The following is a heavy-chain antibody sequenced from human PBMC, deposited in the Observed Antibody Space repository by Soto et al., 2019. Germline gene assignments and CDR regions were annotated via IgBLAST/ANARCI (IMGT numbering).Heavy chain of an antibody. D-gene: IGHD3-22*01. CDR1: GLTVSNNY. CDR3: ARGYYYIS. Sequence: EVQLVESGGGLIQPGGSLRLSCAASGLTVSNNYMSWVRQAPGKGLEWVSVIYPGGSTYYAASVKGRFTIYRDSSTNTLYLQMNTLRAEDTALYYCARGYYYISWGQGTLVTVSS. V-gene: IGHV3-53*01. J-gene: IGHJ5*02. CDR2: IYPGGST.